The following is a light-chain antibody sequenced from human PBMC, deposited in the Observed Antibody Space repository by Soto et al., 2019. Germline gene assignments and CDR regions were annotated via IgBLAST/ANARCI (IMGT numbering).Light chain of an antibody. Sequence: SYELTQPPSVSVAPGKTASISCGGNNIGSKGVHWYQQKPGQAPVLVIYSDTDLPPVIPERFSGSNSANLATLTISRVEDGAEADYCCQVWDGGSAHVGVGGGTKLT. CDR2: SDT. J-gene: IGLJ2*01. V-gene: IGLV3-21*04. CDR3: QVWDGGSAHVG. CDR1: NIGSKG.